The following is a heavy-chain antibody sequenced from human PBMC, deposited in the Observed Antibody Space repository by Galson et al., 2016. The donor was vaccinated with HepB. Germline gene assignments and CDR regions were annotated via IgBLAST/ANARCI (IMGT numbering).Heavy chain of an antibody. V-gene: IGHV3-7*01. CDR3: APQLSVDVIRSSSINS. CDR1: GFSFRSYW. CDR2: IKADGSAE. D-gene: IGHD2-8*01. Sequence: SLRLSCAVSGFSFRSYWMSWVRQTPEKGLEWVANIKADGSAEDYVDSVKGRFTVSRDNAKSSLYLQMSSLRPEDTAVYHCAPQLSVDVIRSSSINSWGQGTLVTVSS. J-gene: IGHJ4*02.